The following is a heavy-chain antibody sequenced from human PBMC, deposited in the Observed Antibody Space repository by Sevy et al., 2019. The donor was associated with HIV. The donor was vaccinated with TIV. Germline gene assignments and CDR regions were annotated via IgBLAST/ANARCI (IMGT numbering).Heavy chain of an antibody. Sequence: ASVKVSCKASGGTFSSYAISWVRQAPGQGLEWMGGIIPIFGTANYAQKFQVRVTITADESTSTAYMELSSLRSEDTAVYYCARVEMATIIGWFDPWGQGTLVTVSS. V-gene: IGHV1-69*13. CDR3: ARVEMATIIGWFDP. CDR1: GGTFSSYA. CDR2: IIPIFGTA. J-gene: IGHJ5*02. D-gene: IGHD5-12*01.